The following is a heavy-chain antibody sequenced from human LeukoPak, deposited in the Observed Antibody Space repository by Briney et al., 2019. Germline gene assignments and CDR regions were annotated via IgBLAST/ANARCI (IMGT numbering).Heavy chain of an antibody. Sequence: GRSLRHSCAASGFTFSSYGMHWVRQAPGKRLEWVAVIWYGGSYKYYPASVKGRFTISRDNSKNTLYLQMNSLRAEDTAVYYCASDRSRMRAFDIWGQGTMVTVSS. J-gene: IGHJ3*02. CDR1: GFTFSSYG. CDR2: IWYGGSYK. V-gene: IGHV3-33*01. CDR3: ASDRSRMRAFDI.